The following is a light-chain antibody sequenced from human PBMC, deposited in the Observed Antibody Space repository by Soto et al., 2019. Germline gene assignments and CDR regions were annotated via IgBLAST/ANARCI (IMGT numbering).Light chain of an antibody. J-gene: IGLJ2*01. V-gene: IGLV2-14*01. CDR3: CSYTSLSTVV. CDR2: AVS. CDR1: SSDVGGYNH. Sequence: QSALTQPASVSGSPGQSITISCSGTSSDVGGYNHVSWYQHSPGKAPKLILFAVSDRPSGVSHRFSGSKSGNTASLTISGLQAEDEADYYCCSYTSLSTVVFGGWTKLTVL.